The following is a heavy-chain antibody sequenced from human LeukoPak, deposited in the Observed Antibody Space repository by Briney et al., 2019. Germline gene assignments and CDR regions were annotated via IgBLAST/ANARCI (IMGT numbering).Heavy chain of an antibody. CDR2: ISGDGGGT. CDR1: GFTFDDYA. Sequence: GGSLRLSCAASGFTFDDYAMRWVRQAPGKGLEWVSLISGDGGGTYYADSVKGRFTISRDNSKHSLYLQMNSLRTEDTALYYCAKDINSYGSSAFDIWGQGTMVTVSS. CDR3: AKDINSYGSSAFDI. D-gene: IGHD5-18*01. J-gene: IGHJ3*02. V-gene: IGHV3-43*02.